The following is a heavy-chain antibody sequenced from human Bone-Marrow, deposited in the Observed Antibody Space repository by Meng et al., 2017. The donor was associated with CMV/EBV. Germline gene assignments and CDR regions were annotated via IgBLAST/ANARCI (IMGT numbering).Heavy chain of an antibody. CDR1: ISSSSYY. J-gene: IGHJ6*02. Sequence: ISSSSYYWGWIRQPPGKGLEWIGSIYYSGSTYYNPSLKSRVTISVDTSKNQFSLKLSSVTAADTAVYYCARYCSGGSCYSPYYGMDVWGQGTTVTVSS. CDR2: IYYSGST. V-gene: IGHV4-39*07. CDR3: ARYCSGGSCYSPYYGMDV. D-gene: IGHD2-15*01.